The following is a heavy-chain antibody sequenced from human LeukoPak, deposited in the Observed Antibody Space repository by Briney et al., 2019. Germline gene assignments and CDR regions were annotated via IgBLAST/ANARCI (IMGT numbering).Heavy chain of an antibody. CDR2: INPSSGGT. CDR3: ARGFRGASFDY. CDR1: GYTFTGYY. J-gene: IGHJ4*02. V-gene: IGHV1-2*02. D-gene: IGHD1-26*01. Sequence: ASVKVSCKASGYTFTGYYMHWVRQAPGQGLEWMGWINPSSGGTNYAQKFQGRVSITRNNSINTAYMELSSLRSEDTAVYYCARGFRGASFDYWGQGTLVTVSS.